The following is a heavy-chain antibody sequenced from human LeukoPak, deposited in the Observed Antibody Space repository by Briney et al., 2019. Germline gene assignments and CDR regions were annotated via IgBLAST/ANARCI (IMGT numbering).Heavy chain of an antibody. Sequence: SETLSLTCSVSGGSISGYYWSWIRQPPGKGLEWIGYIYYIGNTNYNPSLRSRLSISVDTSKNQFSLKLNSVTTADTAVYYCARVSGYPGYLDFWGQGGLVTVSS. V-gene: IGHV4-59*01. D-gene: IGHD3-9*01. CDR1: GGSISGYY. CDR2: IYYIGNT. CDR3: ARVSGYPGYLDF. J-gene: IGHJ4*02.